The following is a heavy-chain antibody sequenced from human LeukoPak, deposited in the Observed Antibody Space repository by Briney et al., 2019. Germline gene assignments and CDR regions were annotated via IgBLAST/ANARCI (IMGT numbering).Heavy chain of an antibody. Sequence: KPSETLSLTCTVSGGSISSSSYYWGWIRQPPGKGLEWTGSIYYSGSTNYNPSLKSRVTISVDTSKNQFSLKLSSVTAADTAVYYCARQIAVAGRDAFDIWGQGTMVTVSS. CDR1: GGSISSSSYY. D-gene: IGHD6-19*01. J-gene: IGHJ3*02. CDR3: ARQIAVAGRDAFDI. CDR2: IYYSGST. V-gene: IGHV4-39*07.